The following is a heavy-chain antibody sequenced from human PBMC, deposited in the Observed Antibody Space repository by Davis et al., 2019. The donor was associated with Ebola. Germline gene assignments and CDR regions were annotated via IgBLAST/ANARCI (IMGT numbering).Heavy chain of an antibody. V-gene: IGHV3-21*01. CDR1: GFTFSSYT. D-gene: IGHD2-2*01. CDR2: ISVSSGYI. Sequence: PGGSLRLSCAASGFTFSSYTMNWVRQAPGKGLEWVSSISVSSGYIYYEDSVKGRFTISRDNSKNTLYLQMNSLRAEDTAVYYCAREGKYRDESRTFDYWGQGTLVTVSS. J-gene: IGHJ4*02. CDR3: AREGKYRDESRTFDY.